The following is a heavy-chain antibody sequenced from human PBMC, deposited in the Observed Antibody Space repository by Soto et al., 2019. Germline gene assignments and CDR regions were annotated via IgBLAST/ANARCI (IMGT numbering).Heavy chain of an antibody. CDR2: IRSKPNNYAT. V-gene: IGHV3-73*01. Sequence: GGSLRLSCAASGFTFSGSTMHWVRQASGKGLEWVGRIRSKPNNYATAYGASVEGRFTISRDDSKNTAYLQMNTLKTEDTALYYCTARDGYNYEDDYWSQGTLVTVSA. J-gene: IGHJ4*02. D-gene: IGHD5-12*01. CDR3: TARDGYNYEDDY. CDR1: GFTFSGST.